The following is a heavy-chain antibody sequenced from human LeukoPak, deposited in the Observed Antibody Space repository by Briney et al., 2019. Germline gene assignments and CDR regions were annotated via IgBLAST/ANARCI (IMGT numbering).Heavy chain of an antibody. J-gene: IGHJ4*02. CDR2: ISYDGSNK. CDR1: GFTFSSYG. V-gene: IGHV3-30*03. D-gene: IGHD4-17*01. Sequence: GGSLRLSCAASGFTFSSYGMHWVRQAPGKGLEWVAVISYDGSNKYYADSVKGRFTISRDNSKNTLYLQMNSLRAEDTAVYYCASLMTTVTTVFDYWGQGTLVTVSS. CDR3: ASLMTTVTTVFDY.